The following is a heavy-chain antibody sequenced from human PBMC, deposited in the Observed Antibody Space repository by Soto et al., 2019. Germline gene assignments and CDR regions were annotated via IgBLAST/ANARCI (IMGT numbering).Heavy chain of an antibody. Sequence: SETLSLTCAVYGGSFSGYYWSWIRQPPGKGLEWIGEINHSGSTNYNPSIKSRVTISVDTSKNQFSLKLSSVTAADTAVYYCARDYYYDSSGYGGANWFDPWGQGTLVTVSS. J-gene: IGHJ5*02. CDR3: ARDYYYDSSGYGGANWFDP. CDR2: INHSGST. D-gene: IGHD3-22*01. V-gene: IGHV4-34*01. CDR1: GGSFSGYY.